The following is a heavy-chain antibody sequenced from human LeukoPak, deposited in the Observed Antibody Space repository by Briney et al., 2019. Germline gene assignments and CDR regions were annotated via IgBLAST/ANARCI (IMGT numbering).Heavy chain of an antibody. CDR1: GGSLSSSGFY. J-gene: IGHJ4*02. D-gene: IGHD6-19*01. V-gene: IGHV4-39*01. CDR2: IYYSGST. CDR3: AGRLDTSGFDY. Sequence: SETLSLTCTVSGGSLSSSGFYWGWIRQPPGKGLEWIGSIYYSGSTYYNPSLRSRLTISVDTSKNQFSLKLTSVTAADTAVYFCAGRLDTSGFDYWGQGTLVTVSS.